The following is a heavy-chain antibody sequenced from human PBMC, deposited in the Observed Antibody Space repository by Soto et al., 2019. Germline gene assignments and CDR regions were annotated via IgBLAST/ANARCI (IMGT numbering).Heavy chain of an antibody. J-gene: IGHJ5*02. CDR2: IYPGDSDT. Sequence: GEPLKISCKGSGYSFTSYWIGWVRQMPGKGLEWMGIIYPGDSDTRYSPSFQGQVTISADKSISTAYLQWSSLKASDTAMYYCARSPRTIFGVVPNWFDPWGQGTLVTVS. V-gene: IGHV5-51*01. CDR1: GYSFTSYW. D-gene: IGHD3-3*01. CDR3: ARSPRTIFGVVPNWFDP.